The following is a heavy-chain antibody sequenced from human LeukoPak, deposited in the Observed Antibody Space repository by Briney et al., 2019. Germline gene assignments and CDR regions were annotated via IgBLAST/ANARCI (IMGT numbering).Heavy chain of an antibody. CDR1: GGSIGSHY. D-gene: IGHD3-16*01. CDR2: VYDIGST. Sequence: NPSETLSLTCTVSGGSIGSHYWTWIRQTPGKGLEWIGYVYDIGSTKYNPSLKGRVTISVDTSKNQFSLRLSSVTAADTAVYYCARGGVLKSVDYWGQGTLVAVSS. V-gene: IGHV4-59*11. CDR3: ARGGVLKSVDY. J-gene: IGHJ4*02.